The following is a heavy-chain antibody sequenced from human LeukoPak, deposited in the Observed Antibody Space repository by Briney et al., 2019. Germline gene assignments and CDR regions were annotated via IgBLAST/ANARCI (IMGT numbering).Heavy chain of an antibody. D-gene: IGHD3-22*01. J-gene: IGHJ4*02. Sequence: PGGSLRLSCAGSGLPFSSYEMNWVRQAPGKGLEWISYISSRGTTIYYADSVKGRFTISRDNAENSLYLQMNSLRIEDTGVYYCARGSDKTPPPDYWGQGTLVTVSS. CDR1: GLPFSSYE. CDR2: ISSRGTTI. CDR3: ARGSDKTPPPDY. V-gene: IGHV3-48*03.